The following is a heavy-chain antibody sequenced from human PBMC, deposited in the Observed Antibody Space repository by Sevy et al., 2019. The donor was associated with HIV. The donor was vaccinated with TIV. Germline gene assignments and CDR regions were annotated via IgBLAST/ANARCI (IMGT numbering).Heavy chain of an antibody. J-gene: IGHJ4*02. CDR1: GGSISSGDYY. D-gene: IGHD3-10*01. V-gene: IGHV4-30-4*01. Sequence: SETLSLTCTVSGGSISSGDYYWSWIRQPPGKGLEWIGYIYYSGSTYYNPSLKSRVTISVDTSKNQFSLKLSSVPAADTAVYYCARDRYGSGTIDYWGQGTLVTVSS. CDR2: IYYSGST. CDR3: ARDRYGSGTIDY.